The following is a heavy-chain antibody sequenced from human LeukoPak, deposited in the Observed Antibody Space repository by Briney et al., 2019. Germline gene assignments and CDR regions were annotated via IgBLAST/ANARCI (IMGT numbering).Heavy chain of an antibody. V-gene: IGHV3-23*01. Sequence: PGGSLRLSCAVSGFSLSTYAMSWVRQAPGKGLEWVSGIGGSGDITYYADSVEGRFTISKHNSQNTLYLHMISLRAEDTAVYYCAQGADYGDPFYYYMDVWGKGTTVTVSS. CDR1: GFSLSTYA. CDR3: AQGADYGDPFYYYMDV. J-gene: IGHJ6*03. D-gene: IGHD4-17*01. CDR2: IGGSGDIT.